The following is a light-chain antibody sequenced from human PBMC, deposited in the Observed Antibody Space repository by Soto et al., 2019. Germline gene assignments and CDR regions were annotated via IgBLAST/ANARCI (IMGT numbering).Light chain of an antibody. CDR1: SSDVGAYNY. CDR3: CSYTSRSTYV. Sequence: QSALTQPASVSGSPGQSITISCTGTSSDVGAYNYDSWYQQYPGEAPKVIIYDVSNRPSGVSDRLFGSKSGNTASLSISGLQAEDEADYYCCSYTSRSTYVFGTGTKVTVL. J-gene: IGLJ1*01. V-gene: IGLV2-14*01. CDR2: DVS.